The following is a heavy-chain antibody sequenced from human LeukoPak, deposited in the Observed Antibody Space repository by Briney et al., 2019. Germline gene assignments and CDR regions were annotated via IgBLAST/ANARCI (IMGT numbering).Heavy chain of an antibody. CDR1: GFTFGSSW. D-gene: IGHD3-9*01. J-gene: IGHJ4*02. CDR2: IKCDGSEK. Sequence: GGSLRLSCAASGFTFGSSWMHWVCQAPEKGLEWVADIKCDGSEKYYVDSVKGRLTISRDNAKNSLYLQVNSLRAEDTAVYYCAKQIYDILTGRDYWGQGTLVTVSS. CDR3: AKQIYDILTGRDY. V-gene: IGHV3-52*01.